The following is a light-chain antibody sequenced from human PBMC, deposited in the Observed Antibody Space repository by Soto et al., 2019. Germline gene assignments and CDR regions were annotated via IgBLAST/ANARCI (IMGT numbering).Light chain of an antibody. J-gene: IGKJ5*01. Sequence: EIVLTQSPATLSLSPGERATLSCRASQSISYSLAWYQQKPGQAPRLLIYDASNRATGIPARFSGSGSGTDFTLTIDNLEPEDFAIYYCQQRNNWPPITFGQGTRLEIK. V-gene: IGKV3-11*01. CDR2: DAS. CDR3: QQRNNWPPIT. CDR1: QSISYS.